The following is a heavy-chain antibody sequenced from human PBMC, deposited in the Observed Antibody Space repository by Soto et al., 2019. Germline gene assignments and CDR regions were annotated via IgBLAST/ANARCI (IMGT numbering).Heavy chain of an antibody. CDR3: AYTKGYCSSTKCKDAKGGFDY. D-gene: IGHD2-2*01. V-gene: IGHV2-5*02. J-gene: IGHJ4*02. Sequence: QITLKESGPTLVKPTQTLTLTCTFSGLSLSSSGVGVGWIRQPPGKALEWLALIYWDDDKRYSPSLQSRLTITKDTPNNQVFLTMSNMDPVDTATYYCAYTKGYCSSTKCKDAKGGFDYWGQGLLVTVSS. CDR2: IYWDDDK. CDR1: GLSLSSSGVG.